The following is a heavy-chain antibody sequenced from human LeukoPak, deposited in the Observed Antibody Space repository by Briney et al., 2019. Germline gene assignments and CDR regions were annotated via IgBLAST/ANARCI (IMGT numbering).Heavy chain of an antibody. CDR1: GYTLTGLS. CDR2: FDPEDGET. Sequence: ASVKVSCKFSGYTLTGLSMHWVRQAPGKGLEWMGGFDPEDGETIYAQKFQGRVTMTEDTSTDTAYMEPSSLRSEDTAVYYCATDLRPDYDSSGYHYFDYWGQGTLVTVSS. J-gene: IGHJ4*02. D-gene: IGHD3-22*01. CDR3: ATDLRPDYDSSGYHYFDY. V-gene: IGHV1-24*01.